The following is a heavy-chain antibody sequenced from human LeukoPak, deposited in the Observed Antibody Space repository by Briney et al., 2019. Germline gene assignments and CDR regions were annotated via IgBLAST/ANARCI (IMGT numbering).Heavy chain of an antibody. D-gene: IGHD6-13*01. CDR3: ARVLRIAAAGLPAY. Sequence: PSETLSLTCAVYGGSFSGYYWSWIRQPPGKGLEWIGEMNHSGSTNYNPSLKSRVTISVDTSKNQFSLKLSSVTAADTAVYYCARVLRIAAAGLPAYWGQGTLVTVSS. V-gene: IGHV4-34*01. CDR2: MNHSGST. J-gene: IGHJ4*02. CDR1: GGSFSGYY.